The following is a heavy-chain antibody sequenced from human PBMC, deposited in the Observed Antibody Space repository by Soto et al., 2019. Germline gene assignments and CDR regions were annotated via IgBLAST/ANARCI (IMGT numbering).Heavy chain of an antibody. CDR2: MNPNSGGS. Sequence: QVHLVQSGAEVKKPGASVKVSCMASGYNFIAQNIHWVRQAPGLGLEWMGKMNPNSGGSDYAQEFQGRVTVPRDKSISTVYMELTSLKSDDPDVYYFSRERHLLYLSDAFDLWGQGTLVIISS. CDR1: GYNFIAQN. CDR3: SRERHLLYLSDAFDL. D-gene: IGHD2-21*01. V-gene: IGHV1-2*02. J-gene: IGHJ3*01.